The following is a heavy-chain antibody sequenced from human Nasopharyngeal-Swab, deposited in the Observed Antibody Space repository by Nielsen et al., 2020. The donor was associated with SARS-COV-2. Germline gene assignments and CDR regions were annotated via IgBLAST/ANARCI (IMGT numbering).Heavy chain of an antibody. CDR1: GFIFSVYY. CDR2: ISSSGSTI. D-gene: IGHD3-10*01. CDR3: ANHLPGTYYFDY. Sequence: SCAASGFIFSVYYMSWIRQAPGKGLELVSYISSSGSTIYYADSVKGRFTISRDNAKNSLYLQMNSLSAEDTAVYYCANHLPGTYYFDYWGQGTLVTVSS. J-gene: IGHJ4*02. V-gene: IGHV3-11*01.